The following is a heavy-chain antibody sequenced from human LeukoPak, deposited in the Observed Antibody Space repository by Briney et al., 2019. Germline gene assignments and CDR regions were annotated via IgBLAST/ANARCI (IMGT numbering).Heavy chain of an antibody. Sequence: SETLSLTCTVSGGSISSYYWSWIRQPPGRGLEWIGYIYTSGSTNYNPSLKSRVIISVDTSKNQFSLKLSSVTAADTAVYYCARQNNIVRWFDPWGLGTLVTVSS. CDR1: GGSISSYY. CDR2: IYTSGST. V-gene: IGHV4-4*09. J-gene: IGHJ5*02. CDR3: ARQNNIVRWFDP. D-gene: IGHD2/OR15-2a*01.